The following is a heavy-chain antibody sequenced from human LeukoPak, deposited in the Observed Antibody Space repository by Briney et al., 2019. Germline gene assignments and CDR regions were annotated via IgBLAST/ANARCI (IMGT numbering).Heavy chain of an antibody. CDR1: GFTFSSFR. J-gene: IGHJ4*02. V-gene: IGHV3-64*01. CDR2: ITTDGGRT. Sequence: PGGCLRLSCVASGFTFSSFRMHWVRQAPGKGLEYVSAITTDGGRTFYVNSVEGRFTVSRDNSKNTLYLQMGGLRTEDTAVYYCAREPAFGDLDYWGQGTLVTVSS. D-gene: IGHD4-17*01. CDR3: AREPAFGDLDY.